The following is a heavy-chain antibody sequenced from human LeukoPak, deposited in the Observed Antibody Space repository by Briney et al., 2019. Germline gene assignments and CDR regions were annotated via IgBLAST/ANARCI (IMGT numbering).Heavy chain of an antibody. D-gene: IGHD4-23*01. V-gene: IGHV4-31*02. J-gene: IGHJ4*02. CDR2: IYYSGST. CDR3: ARGRGEFGGNSE. Sequence: WIGYIYYSGSTYYNPSLKSRVTISVDTSKNQFSLKLSSVTAADTAVYYCARGRGEFGGNSERGQGTLVTVSS.